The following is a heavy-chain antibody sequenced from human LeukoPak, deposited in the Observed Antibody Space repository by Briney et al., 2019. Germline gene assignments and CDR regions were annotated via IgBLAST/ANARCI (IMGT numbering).Heavy chain of an antibody. CDR3: TKDPNGDYIGAFDP. J-gene: IGHJ5*02. D-gene: IGHD4-17*01. V-gene: IGHV3-23*01. CDR2: ITGGHYAT. CDR1: GVCFSSFA. Sequence: AGSLRLSCAASGVCFSSFALTWVRQGPGQGLDLVSSITGGHYATYNTDSVKGRFTISRDNAKNTLYLQMNSLRADDTAIYYCTKDPNGDYIGAFDPWGQGTLVTVSS.